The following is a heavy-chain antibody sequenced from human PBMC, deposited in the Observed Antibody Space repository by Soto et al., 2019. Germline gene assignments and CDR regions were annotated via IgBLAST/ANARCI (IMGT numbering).Heavy chain of an antibody. V-gene: IGHV1-18*04. Sequence: GASVKVSCKASGYTFTSYGISWVRQAPGQGLEWMGWISAYNRKTSYAQRLQGRVPMTTDTSTSTAYMELRRLRSNDTAVYCCAREALSYYAARNKTSQCFQRRRQGTLVTVSS. J-gene: IGHJ1*01. D-gene: IGHD1-26*01. CDR3: AREALSYYAARNKTSQCFQR. CDR1: GYTFTSYG. CDR2: ISAYNRKT.